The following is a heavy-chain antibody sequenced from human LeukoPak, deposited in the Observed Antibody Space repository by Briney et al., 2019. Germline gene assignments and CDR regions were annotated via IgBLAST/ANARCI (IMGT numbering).Heavy chain of an antibody. V-gene: IGHV3-11*04. CDR1: GFTFSDYY. CDR2: ISSSGSPI. J-gene: IGHJ3*02. CDR3: ARDLRGNYDSSGYYLLGDVFDI. Sequence: GGSLRLSCAASGFTFSDYYMSWIRQAPGKGLEWVSYISSSGSPIYYADSVKGRFNISRDNAKNSLYLQMNSLRAEDTAVYYCARDLRGNYDSSGYYLLGDVFDIWGQGTMVTVSS. D-gene: IGHD3-22*01.